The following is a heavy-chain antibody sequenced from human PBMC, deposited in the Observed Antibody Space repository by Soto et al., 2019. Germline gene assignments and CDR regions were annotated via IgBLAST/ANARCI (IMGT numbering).Heavy chain of an antibody. J-gene: IGHJ4*02. CDR3: AAESGFYGDYEGGHDY. D-gene: IGHD4-17*01. CDR2: ISPIFGTA. CDR1: GGTFSSYA. V-gene: IGHV1-69*12. Sequence: QVQLVQSGAEVKKPGSSVKVSCKASGGTFSSYAISWVRQAPGHGLEWMGGISPIFGTANYAQKFQGRVTITADESTSTAYMELSSLRSEDTAVYYCAAESGFYGDYEGGHDYWGQGTLVTVSS.